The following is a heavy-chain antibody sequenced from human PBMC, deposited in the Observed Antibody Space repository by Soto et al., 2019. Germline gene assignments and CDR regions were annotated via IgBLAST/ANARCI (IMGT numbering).Heavy chain of an antibody. CDR2: IRHDGADS. CDR1: GFTFSSRG. V-gene: IGHV3-74*01. CDR3: AADLVAGSGSLGH. Sequence: EVQLVESGGGSAQPGGSLRLSCAASGFTFSSRGMHWVRQDPGKGLQWVSRIRHDGADSNYADFVGGRFTISRDTTKNTLHLQMNSLRAEDTAVYFCAADLVAGSGSLGHWGQGTLVTVSS. J-gene: IGHJ4*02. D-gene: IGHD3-10*01.